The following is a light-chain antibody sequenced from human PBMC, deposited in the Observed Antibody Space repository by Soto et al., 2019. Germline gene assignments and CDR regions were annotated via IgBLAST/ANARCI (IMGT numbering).Light chain of an antibody. CDR1: QGISSY. Sequence: DIQLTQSPSFLSASVGDRVTITCRASQGISSYLAWYQQKPGKAPKLLIYAASTLQSGVPSRFSGSGSGTESTLSISSLQPEDFATYYCQQLNSSPVFGGGAKVEIK. V-gene: IGKV1-9*01. CDR3: QQLNSSPV. J-gene: IGKJ4*01. CDR2: AAS.